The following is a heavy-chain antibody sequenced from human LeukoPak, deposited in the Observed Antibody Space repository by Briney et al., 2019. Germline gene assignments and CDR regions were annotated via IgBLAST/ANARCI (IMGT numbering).Heavy chain of an antibody. D-gene: IGHD6-13*01. Sequence: SETLSFTCTVSGGSISSSSYYWGWIRQPPGKGLEWIGSIYYSGSTYYNPSLKSRVTISVDTSKNQFSLKLSSVTAADTAVYYCARHVGIARTPFDYWGQGTLVTVSS. V-gene: IGHV4-39*01. CDR1: GGSISSSSYY. CDR2: IYYSGST. CDR3: ARHVGIARTPFDY. J-gene: IGHJ4*02.